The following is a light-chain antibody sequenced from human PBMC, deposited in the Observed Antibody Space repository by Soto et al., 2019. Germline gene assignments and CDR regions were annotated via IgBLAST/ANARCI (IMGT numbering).Light chain of an antibody. Sequence: DIVMTQSPDSLAVSLGERATINCKSSQSVLYSSNNQNFLAWYQQKPGQPPKLLIYWASTWESGVPDRFSGSGSGTDFTLTISSLQAEDVAVYYCQQYYSTPWTFGQGTKVEIK. CDR2: WAS. V-gene: IGKV4-1*01. J-gene: IGKJ1*01. CDR1: QSVLYSSNNQNF. CDR3: QQYYSTPWT.